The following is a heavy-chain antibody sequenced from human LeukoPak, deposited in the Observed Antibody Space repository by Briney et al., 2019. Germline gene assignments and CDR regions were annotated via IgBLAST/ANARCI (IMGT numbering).Heavy chain of an antibody. CDR2: ISSSSYI. CDR1: VFTFSSYS. CDR3: ARDYDSSGQRAFDNAFDI. J-gene: IGHJ3*02. V-gene: IGHV3-21*01. Sequence: PGGALRLSCAASVFTFSSYSMNWVRQAPGKGLEWVSSISSSSYIYYADSVKGRFTISRDNAKNSLYLQMNSLRAEDTAVYYCARDYDSSGQRAFDNAFDIWGQGTMVTVSS. D-gene: IGHD3-22*01.